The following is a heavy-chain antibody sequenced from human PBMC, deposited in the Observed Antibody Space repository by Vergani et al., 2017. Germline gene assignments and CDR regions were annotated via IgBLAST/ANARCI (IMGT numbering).Heavy chain of an antibody. CDR3: AMAYCGGDCYFDYYYGMDV. D-gene: IGHD2-21*02. J-gene: IGHJ6*02. CDR2: IIPILGIA. V-gene: IGHV1-69*02. CDR1: GGTFSSYT. Sequence: QVQLVPSGAEVKKPGSSVKVSCKASGGTFSSYTISWVRQAPGQGLEWMGRIIPILGIANYAQKFQCRVTITADKSTSTADMELSSLRSEETAVYYCAMAYCGGDCYFDYYYGMDVWGQGTTVTVSS.